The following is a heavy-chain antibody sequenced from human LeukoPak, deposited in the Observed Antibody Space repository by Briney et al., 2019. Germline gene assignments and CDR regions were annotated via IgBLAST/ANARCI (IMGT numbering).Heavy chain of an antibody. D-gene: IGHD3-22*01. CDR1: GGSISSYY. J-gene: IGHJ3*02. V-gene: IGHV4-59*01. CDR3: ARGGGSRVVIDAFDI. Sequence: SETLSLTCTVSGGSISSYYWSWIRQPPGKGLEWIGYIYYSGSTNYNPSLKSRVTISVDTSKNQFSLKLSSVTAADTAVYYCARGGGSRVVIDAFDIWGQGTMVTVSS. CDR2: IYYSGST.